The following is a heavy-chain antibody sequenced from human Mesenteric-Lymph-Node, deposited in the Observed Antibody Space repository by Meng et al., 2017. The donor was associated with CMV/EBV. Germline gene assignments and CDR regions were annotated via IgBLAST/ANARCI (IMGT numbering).Heavy chain of an antibody. CDR3: ARGVDYYDSSGYAAFDI. CDR1: GFTFSDQY. Sequence: GESLKISCAASGFTFSDQYMDWVRQAPGKGLEWIGRSRNKANNYTTEYAASVKGRFTISRDDSKNSVYLQMNSLKIEDTAVYYCARGVDYYDSSGYAAFDIWGQGTMVTVSS. J-gene: IGHJ3*02. CDR2: SRNKANNYTT. V-gene: IGHV3-72*01. D-gene: IGHD3-22*01.